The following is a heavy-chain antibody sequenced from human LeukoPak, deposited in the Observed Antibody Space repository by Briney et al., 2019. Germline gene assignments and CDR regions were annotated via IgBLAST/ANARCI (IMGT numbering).Heavy chain of an antibody. J-gene: IGHJ4*02. Sequence: PSETLSLTCTVSGGSISSYYWSWIRQPPGKGLEWIAYIYDRGSANYNPSLTSRVTISVDTSKNQFSLKLRSVTAADTAVFYCARGIRMPTIPPAEAYYFDYWGQGSLVTVSS. V-gene: IGHV4-59*01. CDR3: ARGIRMPTIPPAEAYYFDY. D-gene: IGHD5-24*01. CDR1: GGSISSYY. CDR2: IYDRGSA.